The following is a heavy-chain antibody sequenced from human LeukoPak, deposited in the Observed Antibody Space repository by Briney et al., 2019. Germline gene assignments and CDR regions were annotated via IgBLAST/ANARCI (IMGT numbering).Heavy chain of an antibody. Sequence: GGSLRLSCTASGSTFGDYAMSWVRQAPGKGLEWVGFIRSKAYGGPTEYAASVKGRFTISRDDSKRIAYLQINSLKTEATAVYYCTRGYCSGGSSRGWAFDIWGQGTMVTVSS. CDR2: IRSKAYGGPT. D-gene: IGHD2-15*01. CDR3: TRGYCSGGSSRGWAFDI. CDR1: GSTFGDYA. V-gene: IGHV3-49*04. J-gene: IGHJ3*02.